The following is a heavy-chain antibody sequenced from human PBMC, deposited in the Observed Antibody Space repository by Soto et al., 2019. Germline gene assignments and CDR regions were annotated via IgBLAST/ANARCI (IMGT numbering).Heavy chain of an antibody. D-gene: IGHD1-7*01. CDR3: ARVGITGTTAYRFDI. J-gene: IGHJ3*02. CDR1: GYTFTGYY. V-gene: IGHV1-2*04. Sequence: ASVKVSCKASGYTFTGYYMHWVRQAPGQGLEWMGWINPNSGGTNYAQKFQGWVTMTRDTSISTAYMELSRLRSDDTAVYYCARVGITGTTAYRFDIWGQGTMVTVSS. CDR2: INPNSGGT.